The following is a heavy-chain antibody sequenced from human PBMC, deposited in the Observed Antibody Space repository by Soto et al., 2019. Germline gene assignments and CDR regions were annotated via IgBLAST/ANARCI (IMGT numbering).Heavy chain of an antibody. CDR1: GYTFTSYA. V-gene: IGHV1-3*01. D-gene: IGHD3-22*01. CDR2: INAGNGNT. J-gene: IGHJ4*02. CDR3: ARMVKTMTYYFDY. Sequence: ASVKVSCKASGYTFTSYAMHWVRQAPGQRLEWMGWINAGNGNTKYSQKFQGRVTITRDTSASTAYMELSSLRSEDTAVYYCARMVKTMTYYFDYWGQGTLVTVSS.